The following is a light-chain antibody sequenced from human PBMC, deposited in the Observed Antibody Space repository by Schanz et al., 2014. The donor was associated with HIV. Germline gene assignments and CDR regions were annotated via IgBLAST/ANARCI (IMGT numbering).Light chain of an antibody. Sequence: EIVLTQSPGSLSLSPGGRATLSCAASQRLSSSYLAWYQQKRDQPPRLVIYATSSRASGIPDRFSGTGSGTDFTLTISRLEPEDFAVYYCQQYGSSPGWTFGQGTKVEIK. CDR3: QQYGSSPGWT. J-gene: IGKJ1*01. CDR2: ATS. CDR1: QRLSSSY. V-gene: IGKV3-20*01.